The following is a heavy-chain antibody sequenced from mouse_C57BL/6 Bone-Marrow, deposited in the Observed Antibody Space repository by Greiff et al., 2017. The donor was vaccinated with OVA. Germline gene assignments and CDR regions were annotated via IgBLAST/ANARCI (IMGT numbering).Heavy chain of an antibody. J-gene: IGHJ2*01. CDR3: TTITTVLTPYYFDY. CDR1: GFNIKDDY. V-gene: IGHV14-4*01. CDR2: IDPENGDT. D-gene: IGHD1-1*01. Sequence: VQLQQSGAELVRPGASVKLSCTASGFNIKDDYMHWVKQRPEQGLEWIGWIDPENGDTEYASKFQGKATIPADTSSNTAYLQLSSLTSEDTAVYYCTTITTVLTPYYFDYWGQGTTLTVSS.